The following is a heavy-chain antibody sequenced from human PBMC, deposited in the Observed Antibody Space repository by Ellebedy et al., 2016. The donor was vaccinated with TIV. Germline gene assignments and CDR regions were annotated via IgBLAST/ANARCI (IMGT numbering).Heavy chain of an antibody. CDR2: IGTAGDT. V-gene: IGHV3-13*01. CDR1: GFAFSSYD. CDR3: ARDLRYGMDV. Sequence: GGSLRLXXAASGFAFSSYDMHWVRQATGKGLEWVSAIGTAGDTYYPGSVKGRFTISRENAKNSLYLQMNSLRAGDTAVYYCARDLRYGMDVWGQGTTVTVSS. J-gene: IGHJ6*02.